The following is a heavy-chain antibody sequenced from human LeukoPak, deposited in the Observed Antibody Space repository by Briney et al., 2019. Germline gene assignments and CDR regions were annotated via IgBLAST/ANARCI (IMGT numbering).Heavy chain of an antibody. CDR2: ISSNGGST. CDR1: GFNFNNYA. Sequence: GGSLGLSCSASGFNFNNYAMNWVRQAPGKGLEYVSAISSNGGSTYYADSVKGRCTISRDNSKNTLYLQMSSLRAEDTAVYYCTRASGYTSGWPFDYWGQGILVTVSS. CDR3: TRASGYTSGWPFDY. D-gene: IGHD6-19*01. V-gene: IGHV3-64D*08. J-gene: IGHJ4*02.